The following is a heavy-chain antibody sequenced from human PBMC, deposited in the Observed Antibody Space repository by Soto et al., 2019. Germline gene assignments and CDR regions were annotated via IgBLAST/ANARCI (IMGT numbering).Heavy chain of an antibody. CDR2: IYYSGST. V-gene: IGHV4-59*08. CDR1: GGSISSYY. Sequence: ETLSLTCTVSGGSISSYYWSWIRQPPGKGLEWIGYIYYSGSTNYNPSLKSRVTISVDTSKNQFSLKLSSVTAADTAVYYCARHTPATSISDHWGQGTLVTVSS. D-gene: IGHD2-15*01. J-gene: IGHJ4*02. CDR3: ARHTPATSISDH.